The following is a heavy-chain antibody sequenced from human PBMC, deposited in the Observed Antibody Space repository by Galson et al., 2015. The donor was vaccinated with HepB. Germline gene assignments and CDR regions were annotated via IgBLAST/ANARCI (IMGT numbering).Heavy chain of an antibody. J-gene: IGHJ4*02. V-gene: IGHV1-18*04. CDR3: ARGFLGMVRGGEYYFDY. CDR2: ISAYNGNT. CDR1: GYTFTSYG. Sequence: SVKVSCKASGYTFTSYGISWVRQAPGQGLEWMGWISAYNGNTNYAQKLQGRVTMTTDTSTSTAYMELRSLRSDDTAVYYCARGFLGMVRGGEYYFDYWGQGTLVTVSS. D-gene: IGHD3-10*01.